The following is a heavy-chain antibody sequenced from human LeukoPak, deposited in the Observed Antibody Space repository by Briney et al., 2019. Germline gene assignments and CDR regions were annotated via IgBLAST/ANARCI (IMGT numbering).Heavy chain of an antibody. Sequence: PGRSLRLSCAASGFTFHNYAMHWVRQAPGKGLEWVSGISRDSGNIGYADSVKGRFTISRDNAKNSLYLQLNSLRAEDTALYYCANLHGDYRDYWGQGALVTVSS. CDR2: ISRDSGNI. CDR1: GFTFHNYA. V-gene: IGHV3-9*01. CDR3: ANLHGDYRDY. J-gene: IGHJ4*02. D-gene: IGHD4-17*01.